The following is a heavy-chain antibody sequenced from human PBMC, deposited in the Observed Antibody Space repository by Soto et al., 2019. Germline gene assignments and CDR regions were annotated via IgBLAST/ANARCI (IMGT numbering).Heavy chain of an antibody. Sequence: QVQLVESGGGVVQPGRSLRLSCAASGFTFTTYAMLWVRQAPGKGLEWVAVISYHGSNTYYADSVKGRFTISRDNSKDTLYLQMNSLRAEDTAVYYCAKDSGRVGELSFGPDYWGQGTLLSVSS. CDR1: GFTFTTYA. CDR3: AKDSGRVGELSFGPDY. CDR2: ISYHGSNT. D-gene: IGHD3-16*02. V-gene: IGHV3-30*18. J-gene: IGHJ4*02.